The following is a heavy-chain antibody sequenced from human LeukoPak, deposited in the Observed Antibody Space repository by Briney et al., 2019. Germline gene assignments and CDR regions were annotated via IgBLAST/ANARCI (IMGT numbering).Heavy chain of an antibody. CDR1: GGSISSGGYY. D-gene: IGHD3-22*01. J-gene: IGHJ4*02. V-gene: IGHV4-31*03. CDR3: ARALDSSGYYYDY. CDR2: IYYSGST. Sequence: SQTLSLTCTVSGGSISSGGYYWSWIRQHPGEGLEWTGYIYYSGSTYYNPSLKSRVTISVDTSKNQFSLKLSSVTAADTAVYYCARALDSSGYYYDYWGQGTLVTVSS.